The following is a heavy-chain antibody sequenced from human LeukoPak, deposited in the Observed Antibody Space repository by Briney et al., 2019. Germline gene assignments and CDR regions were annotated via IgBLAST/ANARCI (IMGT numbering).Heavy chain of an antibody. CDR3: AKDLNTYYYDSSGIFDY. V-gene: IGHV3-23*01. CDR1: GFTFSSYA. J-gene: IGHJ4*02. CDR2: ISGSGGST. Sequence: GGSLRLSCAASGFTFSSYAMSWVRQAPGKGLEWVSAISGSGGSTYYADSVKGRFTISRDNSKNTLYLQMNSLRAEDTAVYYCAKDLNTYYYDSSGIFDYWGQGTLVTVSS. D-gene: IGHD3-22*01.